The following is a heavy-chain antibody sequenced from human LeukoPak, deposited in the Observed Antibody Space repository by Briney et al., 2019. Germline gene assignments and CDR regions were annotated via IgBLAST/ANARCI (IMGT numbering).Heavy chain of an antibody. CDR3: AKDRIAVAGPYYFDY. V-gene: IGHV3-23*01. CDR1: GFTFSTYG. D-gene: IGHD6-19*01. Sequence: GGSLRLSCAVSGFTFSTYGMHWVRQAPGKGLEWVSAISGSGGSTYYADSVKGRFTISRDNSKNTLYLQMNSLRAEDTAVYYCAKDRIAVAGPYYFDYWGQGTLVTVSS. CDR2: ISGSGGST. J-gene: IGHJ4*02.